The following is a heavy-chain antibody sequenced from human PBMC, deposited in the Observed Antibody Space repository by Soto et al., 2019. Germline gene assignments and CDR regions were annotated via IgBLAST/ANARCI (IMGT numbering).Heavy chain of an antibody. J-gene: IGHJ5*02. CDR1: GYNFMTHW. CDR3: VTAAPGLRWLDP. CDR2: IYPGDSDT. Sequence: GESLKISCKVSGYNFMTHWIGWVRQMPGEGLEWMATIYPGDSDTRYSPSFQGQVTISADRSINTAYLQWSSLRASDTAMYYRVTAAPGLRWLDPWGQGTQVTVSS. V-gene: IGHV5-51*01. D-gene: IGHD6-13*01.